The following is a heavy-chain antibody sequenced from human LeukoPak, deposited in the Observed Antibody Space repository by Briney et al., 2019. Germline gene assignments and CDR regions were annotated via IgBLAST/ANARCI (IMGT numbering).Heavy chain of an antibody. D-gene: IGHD6-6*01. CDR2: IFYSGST. J-gene: IGHJ5*02. Sequence: SETLSLTCSVSGGSISSYYWTWTRQPPGEGPEYIGYIFYSGSTNYNPSLKGRVTISVEKSRNQFSLKLNSVTAADTAVYYCARLGSSFNWFDPWGQGTLVTVSS. CDR1: GGSISSYY. V-gene: IGHV4-59*08. CDR3: ARLGSSFNWFDP.